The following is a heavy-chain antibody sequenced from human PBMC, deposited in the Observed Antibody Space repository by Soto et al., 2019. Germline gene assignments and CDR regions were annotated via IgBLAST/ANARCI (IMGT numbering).Heavy chain of an antibody. V-gene: IGHV4-30-2*01. D-gene: IGHD2-15*01. CDR2: IWHSDYS. CDR3: ARGGGGSTAGAFDI. Sequence: QLQVQESGSGLVNPSQTLSLTCHVPGGSMSSDGSSWGLIRQPPGKGLEWIGYIWHSDYSYYNPSLKSRVTISAVRSKNQLSLRLSSVTAADTAVYYCARGGGGSTAGAFDIWGQGTVVTVSS. J-gene: IGHJ3*02. CDR1: GGSMSSDGSS.